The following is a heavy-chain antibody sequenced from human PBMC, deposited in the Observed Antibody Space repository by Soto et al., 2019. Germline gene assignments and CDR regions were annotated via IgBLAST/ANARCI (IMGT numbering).Heavy chain of an antibody. CDR1: GGSINRYY. CDR2: VYYSGTT. CDR3: ARHTDDILTGNEALDI. V-gene: IGHV4-59*08. Sequence: PSETLSLTCTVSGGSINRYYLSLLRQSPGKGLEWIGYVYYSGTTNYNPTLKSRITILVDTSENQFSLKLTSVTAADTAVYYCARHTDDILTGNEALDIWGQGTVVTVSS. J-gene: IGHJ3*02. D-gene: IGHD3-9*01.